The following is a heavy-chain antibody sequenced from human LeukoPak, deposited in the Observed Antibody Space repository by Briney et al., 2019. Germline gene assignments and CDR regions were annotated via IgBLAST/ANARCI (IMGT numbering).Heavy chain of an antibody. CDR1: GFTVSSIH. D-gene: IGHD6-19*01. CDR3: ARALAVAGTGGFDP. J-gene: IGHJ5*02. V-gene: IGHV3-53*01. CDR2: TYTGGNS. Sequence: GGSLRLSCAASGFTVSSIHMVWVRQAPGKGLEWVSVTYTGGNSYYADSVKGRFTISRDNAKNTLYLQMNSLRAEDTAVYYCARALAVAGTGGFDPWGQGTLVTVSS.